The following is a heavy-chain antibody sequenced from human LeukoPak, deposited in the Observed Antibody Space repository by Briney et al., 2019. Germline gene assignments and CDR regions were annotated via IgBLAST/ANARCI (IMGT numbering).Heavy chain of an antibody. CDR1: GFTFSSYW. J-gene: IGHJ4*02. CDR3: ARLYVWGSYRHFDY. V-gene: IGHV3-7*01. D-gene: IGHD3-16*01. CDR2: IKQDGSEK. Sequence: GGSLRLSCAASGFTFSSYWMSWARQAPGKGLEWVANIKQDGSEKYYVDSVKGRFTISRDNAKNSLYLQMNSLRAEDAAVYYCARLYVWGSYRHFDYWGQGTLVTVSS.